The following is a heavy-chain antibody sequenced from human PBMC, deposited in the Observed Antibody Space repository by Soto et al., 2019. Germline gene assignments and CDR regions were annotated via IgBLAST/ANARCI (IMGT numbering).Heavy chain of an antibody. CDR1: GYSFTSYW. D-gene: IGHD2-2*01. CDR2: IYPGDSDT. J-gene: IGHJ6*02. V-gene: IGHV5-51*01. Sequence: GESLKISCQGSGYSFTSYWIGWVRQMPGKGLEWMGIIYPGDSDTRYSPSFQGQVTISADKSISTAYLQWSSLKASDTAMYYCARTLGYCSSTSCYQSGYYYYGMDVWGQGTTVTVSS. CDR3: ARTLGYCSSTSCYQSGYYYYGMDV.